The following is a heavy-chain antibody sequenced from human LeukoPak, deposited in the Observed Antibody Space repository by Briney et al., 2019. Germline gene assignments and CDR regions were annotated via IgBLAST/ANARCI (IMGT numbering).Heavy chain of an antibody. Sequence: ASVKVSCKASGYSFTDYYIHWVRQAPGQGLEWMGWINPYSGGTNFAQRFQGRVTMTRDTSISTAYMELCRLRSDDTAVYYCATWGYTSGWQIEKYFDYWGQGTLVTVSS. D-gene: IGHD6-19*01. CDR3: ATWGYTSGWQIEKYFDY. V-gene: IGHV1-2*02. CDR2: INPYSGGT. J-gene: IGHJ4*02. CDR1: GYSFTDYY.